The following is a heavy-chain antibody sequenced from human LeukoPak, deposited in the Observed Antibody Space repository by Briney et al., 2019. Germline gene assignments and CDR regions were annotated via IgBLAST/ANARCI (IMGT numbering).Heavy chain of an antibody. CDR2: IYNSGST. V-gene: IGHV4-59*01. CDR1: GGSISNYY. Sequence: SETLSLTCTVSGGSISNYYWSWIRQPPGKGLEWIGYIYNSGSTNYNPSLKSRVTMSVDTSKDQFSLKLNFVTAADTAVYYCARANPEDAFDIWGQGTMVTVSS. CDR3: ARANPEDAFDI. J-gene: IGHJ3*02.